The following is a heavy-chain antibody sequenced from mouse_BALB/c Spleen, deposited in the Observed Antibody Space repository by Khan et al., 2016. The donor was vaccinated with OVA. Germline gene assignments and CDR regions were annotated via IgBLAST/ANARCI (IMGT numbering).Heavy chain of an antibody. D-gene: IGHD2-14*01. CDR2: INTYTGEP. CDR3: TRKNDRDDRYFDF. J-gene: IGHJ1*01. CDR1: GSTFTNYG. V-gene: IGHV9-3-1*01. Sequence: QIQLVQSGPELKKPGETVKISCKASGSTFTNYGMSWVKQAPGKGLKWMGWINTYTGEPTYADDFKGRFAFFLETSASTAYLQINNLKNEDTATDFVTRKNDRDDRYFDFWGAGTTVTVSS.